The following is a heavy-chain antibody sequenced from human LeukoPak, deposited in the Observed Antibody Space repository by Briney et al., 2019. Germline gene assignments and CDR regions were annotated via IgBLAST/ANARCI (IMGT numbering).Heavy chain of an antibody. Sequence: GGSPRLSCVVSGFTFSSYGMHWVRQAPGKGLEWVAFMTYDGSKRPYADSVKGRFTISRDNSKNTLYVQMNSLRPDDTAVYYCAKDSSDYYFDYWGQGTLVTVSS. CDR3: AKDSSDYYFDY. CDR1: GFTFSSYG. CDR2: MTYDGSKR. J-gene: IGHJ4*02. D-gene: IGHD3-22*01. V-gene: IGHV3-30*02.